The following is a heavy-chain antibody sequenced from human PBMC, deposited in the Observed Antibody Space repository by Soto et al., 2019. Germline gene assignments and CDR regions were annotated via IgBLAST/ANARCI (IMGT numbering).Heavy chain of an antibody. J-gene: IGHJ4*02. CDR2: ISFNGKNT. CDR3: SVIGGYDPMGGAF. Sequence: GGSLRLSCAASGFTFSAYGMHWVRQAPGKGLEWVTFISFNGKNTDYADSVKGRFTVSRDNARNTLYLQMNSLRAEDTAVYYCSVIGGYDPMGGAFWGQAVLVTVCS. D-gene: IGHD3-16*01. V-gene: IGHV3-33*05. CDR1: GFTFSAYG.